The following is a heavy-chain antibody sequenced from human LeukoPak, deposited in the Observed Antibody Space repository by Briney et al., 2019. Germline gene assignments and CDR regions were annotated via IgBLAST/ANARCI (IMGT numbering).Heavy chain of an antibody. CDR3: ARILKESSGYYYTYYYYYMDV. V-gene: IGHV4-34*01. CDR1: GGSFSGYY. CDR2: INHSGST. J-gene: IGHJ6*03. Sequence: SETLSLTCAVYGGSFSGYYWSWIRQPPGKGLEWIGEINHSGSTNYNPSLKSRVTISVDTSKNQFSLKLSSVTAADTAVYYCARILKESSGYYYTYYYYYMDVWGKGTTVTVSS. D-gene: IGHD3-22*01.